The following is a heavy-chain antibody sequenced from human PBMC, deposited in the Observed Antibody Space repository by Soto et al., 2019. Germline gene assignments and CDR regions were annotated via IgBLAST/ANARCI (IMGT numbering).Heavy chain of an antibody. V-gene: IGHV5-51*01. CDR1: VNSFNSYW. J-gene: IGHJ4*02. CDR2: IYPGDSDT. CDR3: ARHPEDY. Sequence: PGESLKLSCKGSVNSFNSYWIAWVRQMPGKGLECMGIIYPGDSDTRYSPSFQGQVTISADKSIFTAYLQWSGLNASDSAMSYCARHPEDYWGQGTLVTVSS.